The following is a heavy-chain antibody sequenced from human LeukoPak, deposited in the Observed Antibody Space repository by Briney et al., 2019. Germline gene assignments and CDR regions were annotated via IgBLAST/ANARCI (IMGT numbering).Heavy chain of an antibody. CDR2: INASGGST. CDR1: GYTLTHYY. D-gene: IGHD5-12*01. Sequence: ATVEDSCKASGYTLTHYYMHWVRPAPGQGLEWMGIINASGGSTNSAQKFQGRVTMTRDPSTSTVYMELSSLRYEDTAVYYCARELSGYDSWGQGTLLSVSS. V-gene: IGHV1-46*01. J-gene: IGHJ5*02. CDR3: ARELSGYDS.